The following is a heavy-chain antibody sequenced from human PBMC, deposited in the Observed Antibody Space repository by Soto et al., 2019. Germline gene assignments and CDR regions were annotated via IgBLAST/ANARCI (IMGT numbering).Heavy chain of an antibody. V-gene: IGHV3-23*01. CDR1: GFTFSSYA. D-gene: IGHD3-3*01. Sequence: EVQLLESGGGLVQPGGSLRLSCAASGFTFSSYAMSWVRQAPGKGLEWVSAISGSGGSTYYADSVKGRFTISRDNSKNTLYLQMNSLRAEDTAVDYCAKDSYYDFWSGYYNGAFDIWGQGTMVTVSS. CDR3: AKDSYYDFWSGYYNGAFDI. CDR2: ISGSGGST. J-gene: IGHJ3*02.